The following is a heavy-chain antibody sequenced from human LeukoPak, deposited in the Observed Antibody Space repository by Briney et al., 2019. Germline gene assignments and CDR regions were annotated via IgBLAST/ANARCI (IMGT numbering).Heavy chain of an antibody. J-gene: IGHJ4*02. CDR1: GFTASSNY. V-gene: IGHV3-23*01. CDR2: ISGSGGST. Sequence: GGSLRLSCAASGFTASSNYMSWVRQAPGKGLEWVSAISGSGGSTYYADSVKGRFTISRDNSKNTLYLQMNSLRAEDTAVYYCAKGYCSSTSCYAHFDYWGQGTLVTVSS. D-gene: IGHD2-2*01. CDR3: AKGYCSSTSCYAHFDY.